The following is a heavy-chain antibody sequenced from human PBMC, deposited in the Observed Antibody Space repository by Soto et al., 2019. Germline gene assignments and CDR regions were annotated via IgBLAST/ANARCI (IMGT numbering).Heavy chain of an antibody. Sequence: SETLSLTITLTSVSTSTSPFSWGWIPQPPGKGLEWIGSIYYSGSTYYNPSLKSRVTISVDTSKNQFSLKLSSVTAADTAVYYCARAPAYYYYGMDVCGQGTTVT. J-gene: IGHJ6*02. V-gene: IGHV4-39*01. CDR1: SVSTSTSPFS. CDR3: ARAPAYYYYGMDV. CDR2: IYYSGST.